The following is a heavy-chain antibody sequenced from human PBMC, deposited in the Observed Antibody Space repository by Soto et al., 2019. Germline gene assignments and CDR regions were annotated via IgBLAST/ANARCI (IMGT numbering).Heavy chain of an antibody. J-gene: IGHJ6*03. CDR3: ARGDITIVDVVTTGCTMDV. Sequence: EVQLVESGGGLVKPGGSLRLTCEASGFSFSSFTMNWVRQAAGKGLEWVSSIRSSGSDIQYADSVKGRFTISRDNARNSLYLQMNSLKAEDSAVYYCARGDITIVDVVTTGCTMDVWGKGTTVTVSS. CDR1: GFSFSSFT. D-gene: IGHD3-3*01. CDR2: IRSSGSDI. V-gene: IGHV3-21*01.